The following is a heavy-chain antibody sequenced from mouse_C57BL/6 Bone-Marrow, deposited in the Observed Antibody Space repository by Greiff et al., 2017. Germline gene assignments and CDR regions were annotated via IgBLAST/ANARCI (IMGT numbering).Heavy chain of an antibody. D-gene: IGHD1-1*01. CDR2: ISSGGSYT. J-gene: IGHJ4*01. Sequence: EVHLVESGGDLVKPGGSLKLSCAASGFTFSSYGMSWVRQTPDKRLEWVATISSGGSYTYYPDSVKGRFTISRDNAKNTLYLQMSSLKSEDTAMYYGARLDYYGSSKYYAMDYWGQGTSVTVSS. CDR1: GFTFSSYG. CDR3: ARLDYYGSSKYYAMDY. V-gene: IGHV5-6*01.